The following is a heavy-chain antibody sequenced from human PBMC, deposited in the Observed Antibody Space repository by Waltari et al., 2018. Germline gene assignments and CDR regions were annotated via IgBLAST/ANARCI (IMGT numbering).Heavy chain of an antibody. J-gene: IGHJ4*02. V-gene: IGHV1-69*12. CDR1: GGTFSRYA. Sequence: QVQLVQSGAEVKKPGSSVKVSCKASGGTFSRYAISWVRQAPGQGLEWMGGIIPIFGTANYAQKFQGRVTITADESTSTAYMELSSLRSEDTAVYYCARMRSGYSYGYSDYWGQGTLVTVSS. D-gene: IGHD5-18*01. CDR3: ARMRSGYSYGYSDY. CDR2: IIPIFGTA.